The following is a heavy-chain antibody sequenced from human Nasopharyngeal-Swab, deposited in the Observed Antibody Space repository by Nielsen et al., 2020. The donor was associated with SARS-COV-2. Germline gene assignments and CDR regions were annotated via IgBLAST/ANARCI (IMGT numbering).Heavy chain of an antibody. CDR2: ISHSGST. CDR3: ARASRRGDAFDI. V-gene: IGHV4-34*01. J-gene: IGHJ3*02. Sequence: SETLSLTCAVYGGSFSGYYWSWIRQPPGKGLEWIGEISHSGSTNYNPSLKSRVTISVDTSKNQFSLKLSSVTAADTAVYYCARASRRGDAFDIWGQGTMVTVSS. CDR1: GGSFSGYY.